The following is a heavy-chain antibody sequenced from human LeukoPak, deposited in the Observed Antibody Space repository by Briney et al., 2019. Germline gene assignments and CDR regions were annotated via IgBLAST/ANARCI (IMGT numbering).Heavy chain of an antibody. CDR2: INPNSGGT. Sequence: ASVKVSCKASTYTLTSYAISWVRQAPGQGLEWMGRINPNSGGTNYVQKFQGRVTMTRDTSISTAYMELSRLRSDDTAVYYCVLEVLSSGWVSWGQGTLVTVSS. CDR1: TYTLTSYA. V-gene: IGHV1-2*06. D-gene: IGHD6-19*01. CDR3: VLEVLSSGWVS. J-gene: IGHJ5*02.